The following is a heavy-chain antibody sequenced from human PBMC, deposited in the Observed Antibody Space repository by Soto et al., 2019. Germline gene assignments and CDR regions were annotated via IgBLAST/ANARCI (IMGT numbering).Heavy chain of an antibody. CDR3: ARYHDFGDYGYFDY. J-gene: IGHJ4*02. D-gene: IGHD4-17*01. CDR2: IYYSGNT. V-gene: IGHV4-61*01. CDR1: GASVNSTTYY. Sequence: TSETLSLTCIVSGASVNSTTYYWTWIRQPPGKGLEWIGYIYYSGNTNYNSSLKSRVTISVDTSKNQFSLKLRSVAAADTAVYYCARYHDFGDYGYFDYWGQGTLVTVSS.